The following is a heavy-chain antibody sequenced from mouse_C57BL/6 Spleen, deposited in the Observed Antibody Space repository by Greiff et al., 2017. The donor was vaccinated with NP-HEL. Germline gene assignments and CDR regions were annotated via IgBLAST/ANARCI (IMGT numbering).Heavy chain of an antibody. J-gene: IGHJ1*03. V-gene: IGHV2-2*01. Sequence: QVQLKQSGPGLVQPSQSLSITCTVSGFSLTSYGVHWVRQSPGKGLEWLGVIWSGGSTDYNAAFISRLSISKDNSKSQVFFKMNSLQADDTAIYYCARNQIYYGNWWYFDVWGTGTTVTVSS. CDR3: ARNQIYYGNWWYFDV. D-gene: IGHD2-1*01. CDR1: GFSLTSYG. CDR2: IWSGGST.